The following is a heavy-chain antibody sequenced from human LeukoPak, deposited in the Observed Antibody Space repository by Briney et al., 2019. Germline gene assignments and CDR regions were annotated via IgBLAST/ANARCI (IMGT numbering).Heavy chain of an antibody. CDR2: ISYDGSNK. CDR3: ARGDDILTGYSYFNY. D-gene: IGHD3-9*01. J-gene: IGHJ4*02. V-gene: IGHV3-30*14. CDR1: GFTFSSYA. Sequence: GGSLRLSCAASGFTFSSYAMHWVRQAPGKGLEWVAVISYDGSNKYYADSVKGRFTISRDNSKNTLYLQMNSLRAEDTAVYYCARGDDILTGYSYFNYWGQGTLVTVSS.